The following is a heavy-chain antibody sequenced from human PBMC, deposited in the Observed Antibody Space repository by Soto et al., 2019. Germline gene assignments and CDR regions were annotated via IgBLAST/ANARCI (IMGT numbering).Heavy chain of an antibody. V-gene: IGHV3-23*01. CDR3: VKEGSGWYSRGCFDL. CDR1: GLTFSNYA. J-gene: IGHJ3*01. D-gene: IGHD6-19*01. CDR2: ISGSGDST. Sequence: GGSLRLSCAASGLTFSNYAMNWVRQAPGKGLEWVSNISGSGDSTYYADSVKGRLTISRDNSKNTLYLQMNSLRAEDTAIYYCVKEGSGWYSRGCFDLWGRGTMVTVSS.